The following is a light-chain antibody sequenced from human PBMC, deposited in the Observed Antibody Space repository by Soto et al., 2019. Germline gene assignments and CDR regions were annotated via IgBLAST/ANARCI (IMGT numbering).Light chain of an antibody. CDR1: QGISSY. CDR3: QQLNNYPRT. V-gene: IGKV1-9*01. CDR2: LAS. Sequence: IQLTQSPSSLSASVGDRVTITCRASQGISSYLAWYQQKPGEAPKLLIYLASTLQTGVPSRFSGSGSGTDFTLTISSLQPEDFATYYCQQLNNYPRTFGQGTKVDTK. J-gene: IGKJ1*01.